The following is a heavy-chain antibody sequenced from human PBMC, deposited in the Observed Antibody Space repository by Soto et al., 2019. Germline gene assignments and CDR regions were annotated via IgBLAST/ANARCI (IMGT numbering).Heavy chain of an antibody. J-gene: IGHJ6*01. Sequence: QVQLVESGGGVVQPGRSLRLSCAASGFIFSSYAMHWVRQAPGKGLEWVAVISDDGSNKYYADSVKGRFTISRDNSKKRLYLEMNGLRAEHTAVYYCASEVVVAASSSYYGMGVWGPGTTVNVSS. CDR1: GFIFSSYA. CDR3: ASEVVVAASSSYYGMGV. D-gene: IGHD2-15*01. CDR2: ISDDGSNK. V-gene: IGHV3-30-3*01.